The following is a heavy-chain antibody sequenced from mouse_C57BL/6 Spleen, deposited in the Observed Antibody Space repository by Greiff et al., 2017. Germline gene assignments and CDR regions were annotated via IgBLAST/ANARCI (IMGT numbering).Heavy chain of an antibody. V-gene: IGHV1-15*01. J-gene: IGHJ3*01. CDR3: TRSQTAQATGFAS. CDR2: IDPETGGT. D-gene: IGHD3-2*02. Sequence: VQLQQSGAELVRPGASVTLSCKSSGYTFTDYEMHCVHQTPVHGLEWIGAIDPETGGTAYNQKFKGKAILTADKSSSTAYMELRSLTSEDSAVYYSTRSQTAQATGFASWGQATLVTASA. CDR1: GYTFTDYE.